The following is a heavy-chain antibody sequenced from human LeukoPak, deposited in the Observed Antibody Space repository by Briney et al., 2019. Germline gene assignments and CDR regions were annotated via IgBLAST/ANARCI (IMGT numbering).Heavy chain of an antibody. CDR3: ARDPETWQAA. D-gene: IGHD6-25*01. V-gene: IGHV3-11*05. CDR2: ISSSTHYT. Sequence: LSLTCTVSGGSISSYYWTWIRQAPGKGLEWVSYISSSTHYTNYADSVKGRFTISRDNAKNSLYLQMNSLRAEDTAVYYCARDPETWQAAWGQGTLVTVSS. J-gene: IGHJ4*02. CDR1: GGSISSYY.